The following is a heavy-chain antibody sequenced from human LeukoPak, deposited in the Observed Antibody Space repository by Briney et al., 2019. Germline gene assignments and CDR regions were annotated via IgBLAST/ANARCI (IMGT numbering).Heavy chain of an antibody. CDR3: AKDCSGWYGGTCWFDP. D-gene: IGHD6-19*01. CDR2: ISGSGGST. CDR1: GFTFSSYG. J-gene: IGHJ5*02. Sequence: GGSLRLSCAASGFTFSSYGMSWVRQAPGKGLEWVSAISGSGGSTYYADSVKGRFTISRDNSKNTLYLQMNSLRAEDTAVYYCAKDCSGWYGGTCWFDPWGQGTLVTVSS. V-gene: IGHV3-23*01.